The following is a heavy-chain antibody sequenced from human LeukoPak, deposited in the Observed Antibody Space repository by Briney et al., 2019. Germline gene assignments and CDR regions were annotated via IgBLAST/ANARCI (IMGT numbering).Heavy chain of an antibody. CDR3: AKQIAAAGYNYFDY. Sequence: GRSLRLSCAASGFTFSSYAMSWVRQAPGKGLEWVSAISGSGGSTYYADSVKGRFTISRDNSKNTLYLQMDSLRAEDTAVYYCAKQIAAAGYNYFDYWGQGTLVTVSS. CDR1: GFTFSSYA. CDR2: ISGSGGST. D-gene: IGHD6-13*01. V-gene: IGHV3-23*01. J-gene: IGHJ4*02.